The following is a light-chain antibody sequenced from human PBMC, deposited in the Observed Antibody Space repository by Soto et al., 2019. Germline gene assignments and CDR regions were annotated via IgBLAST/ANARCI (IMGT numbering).Light chain of an antibody. Sequence: EIVLTQSPGTLSLSPGERATLSCRASQSVSSSYFAWYQQKPGQAPRLLIYGASSRATGIPDRFSGSGSGTDFTLTIRRLEPEDFAVYYCQQYRSSPPYTFGQGTKLEIK. V-gene: IGKV3-20*01. CDR2: GAS. CDR3: QQYRSSPPYT. CDR1: QSVSSSY. J-gene: IGKJ2*01.